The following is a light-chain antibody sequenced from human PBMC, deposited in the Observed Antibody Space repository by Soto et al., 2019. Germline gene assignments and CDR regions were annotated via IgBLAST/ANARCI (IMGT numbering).Light chain of an antibody. CDR1: QSVSSSY. Sequence: EIVLTQSPGTLSLSPGERATLSCRASQSVSSSYLAWYQQKPGQAPRLLIYGASSRATGIPDRFSGSGSGTDFTLTISRLEPEDFAVYYCQKYGSSPWKCGQGTKVDIK. CDR2: GAS. CDR3: QKYGSSPWK. V-gene: IGKV3-20*01. J-gene: IGKJ1*01.